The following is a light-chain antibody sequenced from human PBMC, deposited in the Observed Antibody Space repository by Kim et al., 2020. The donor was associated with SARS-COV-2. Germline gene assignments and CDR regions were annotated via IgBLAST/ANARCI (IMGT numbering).Light chain of an antibody. CDR1: QSISSY. Sequence: SASVGDKVTITCRASQSISSYLNWYQQKPGKAPKLLIYAASSLQSGVPSRFSGSGSGTDFTLTISSLQPEDFATYYCQQSYSTPRTFGQGTKLEI. CDR2: AAS. V-gene: IGKV1-39*01. CDR3: QQSYSTPRT. J-gene: IGKJ2*01.